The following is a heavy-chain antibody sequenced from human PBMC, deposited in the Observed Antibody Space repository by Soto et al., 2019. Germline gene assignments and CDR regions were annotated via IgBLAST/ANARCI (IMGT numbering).Heavy chain of an antibody. Sequence: GGSLRLSCAASGFTFTRYSMNWVRQAPGKGLEWVSSISSTTNYIYYADSMKGRFTVSRDNAKNSVYLEMNSLSAEDTALYYCARESEDLTSNFDYWGQGTLVTISS. CDR1: GFTFTRYS. V-gene: IGHV3-21*01. CDR3: ARESEDLTSNFDY. J-gene: IGHJ4*02. CDR2: ISSTTNYI.